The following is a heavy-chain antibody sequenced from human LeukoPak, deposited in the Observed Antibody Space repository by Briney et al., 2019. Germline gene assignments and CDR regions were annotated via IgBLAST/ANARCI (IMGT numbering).Heavy chain of an antibody. J-gene: IGHJ4*02. Sequence: GGSLRLSCAASGFTFSSYGMSWVRQALGKGLEWVSAISGSGGSTYYADSVKGRFTISRDNSKNTLYLQMNSLRAEDTAVYYCASRKLYSSSPADYWGQGTLVTVSS. CDR3: ASRKLYSSSPADY. V-gene: IGHV3-23*01. D-gene: IGHD6-13*01. CDR1: GFTFSSYG. CDR2: ISGSGGST.